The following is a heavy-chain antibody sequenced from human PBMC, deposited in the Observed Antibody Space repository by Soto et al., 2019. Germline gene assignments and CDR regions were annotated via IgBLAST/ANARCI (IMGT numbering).Heavy chain of an antibody. J-gene: IGHJ4*02. CDR1: GGSISSYY. CDR2: SSYSGTT. CDR3: VSRPIFGFPYGPFDY. Sequence: SETLSLTCTVSGGSISSYYWALIRQPPGKGLEWLGTSSYSGTTYYNPSLKSRVSVSVDSSKNQFFLRLSSVTVADTAVYFCVSRPIFGFPYGPFDYWGQGALVTVSS. D-gene: IGHD3-10*01. V-gene: IGHV4-39*01.